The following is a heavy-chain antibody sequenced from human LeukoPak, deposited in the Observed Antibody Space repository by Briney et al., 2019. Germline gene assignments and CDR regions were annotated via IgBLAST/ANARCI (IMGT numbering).Heavy chain of an antibody. Sequence: SVKVSCKTSGGAFSSYDISWLRQAPGQGLEWVGGITPIFGTANYAQKFQGRVTITAVESMSTAYMELSSLRSEDTAVYYCARGWLAETTVVTPYNYWGQGTLVTVSS. CDR3: ARGWLAETTVVTPYNY. CDR2: ITPIFGTA. CDR1: GGAFSSYD. J-gene: IGHJ4*02. V-gene: IGHV1-69*13. D-gene: IGHD4-23*01.